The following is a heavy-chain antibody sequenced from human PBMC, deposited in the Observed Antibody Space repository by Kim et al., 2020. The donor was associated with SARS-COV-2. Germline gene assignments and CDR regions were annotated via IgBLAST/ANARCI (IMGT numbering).Heavy chain of an antibody. D-gene: IGHD3-16*01. CDR3: ARGFRGAVAFDI. CDR2: INHSGST. CDR1: GGSFSGYY. Sequence: SETLSLTCAVYGGSFSGYYWSWIRQPPGKGLEWIGEINHSGSTNYNPSLKSRVTISVDTSKNQFSLKLSSVTAADTAVYYCARGFRGAVAFDIWGQGTMVTVSS. V-gene: IGHV4-34*01. J-gene: IGHJ3*02.